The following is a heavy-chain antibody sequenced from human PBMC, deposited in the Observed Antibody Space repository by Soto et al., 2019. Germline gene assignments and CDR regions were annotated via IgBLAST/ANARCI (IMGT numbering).Heavy chain of an antibody. D-gene: IGHD1-20*01. V-gene: IGHV3-66*01. CDR3: ARDVEYNWNDEYYFDY. J-gene: IGHJ4*02. Sequence: PGGSLRLSCAASGFTVSSNYMSWVRQAPGKGLVLVSVIYSGGSTYYADSVKGRFTISRDISKNTLYLQMNSLRAEDTALYYCARDVEYNWNDEYYFDYWGQGTLVTVSS. CDR2: IYSGGST. CDR1: GFTVSSNY.